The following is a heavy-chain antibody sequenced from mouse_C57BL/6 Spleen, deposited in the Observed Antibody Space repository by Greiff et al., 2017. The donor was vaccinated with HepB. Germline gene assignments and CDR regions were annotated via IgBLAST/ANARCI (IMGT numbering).Heavy chain of an antibody. CDR2: IYPGDGDT. Sequence: VKLVESGAELVKPGASVKISCKASGYAFSSYWMNWVKQRPGKGLEWIGQIYPGDGDTNYNGKFKGKATLTADKSSSTAYMQLSSLTSEDSAVYFCARGDSSGYGAMDYWGQGTSVTVSS. J-gene: IGHJ4*01. CDR1: GYAFSSYW. V-gene: IGHV1-80*01. D-gene: IGHD3-2*02. CDR3: ARGDSSGYGAMDY.